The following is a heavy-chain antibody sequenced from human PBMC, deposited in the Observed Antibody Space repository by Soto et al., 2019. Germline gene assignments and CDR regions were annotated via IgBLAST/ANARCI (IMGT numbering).Heavy chain of an antibody. V-gene: IGHV3-30-3*01. J-gene: IGHJ4*02. CDR1: GFIFDSYA. Sequence: QVQLVESGGGVVQPGRSLSLSCVASGFIFDSYAIHWVRQAPGQGLEWVAYISFDATNKYYTDSVKGRFTVSRDDSKNTVFLQMNSLTAEDTAVYYCARDMSRKVTTDYWGQGALVLVSS. CDR2: ISFDATNK. D-gene: IGHD4-4*01. CDR3: ARDMSRKVTTDY.